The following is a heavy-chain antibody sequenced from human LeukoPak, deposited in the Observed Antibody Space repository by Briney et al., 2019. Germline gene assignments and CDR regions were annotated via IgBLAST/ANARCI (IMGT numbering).Heavy chain of an antibody. CDR1: GGSFSGNY. V-gene: IGHV4-34*01. J-gene: IGHJ2*01. Sequence: KSSETLSLTYALYGGSFSGNYWSWIRQPPGKGLEWIGEINHSGSTNYNPSLKSRVTISVDTSKNQFSLKLSSVTAADTAVYYCARCVLGLRFGYFDLWGRGTLVTVSS. CDR3: ARCVLGLRFGYFDL. CDR2: INHSGST. D-gene: IGHD2-8*02.